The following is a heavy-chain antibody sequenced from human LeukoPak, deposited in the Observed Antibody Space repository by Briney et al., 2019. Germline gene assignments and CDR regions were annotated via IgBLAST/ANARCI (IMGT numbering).Heavy chain of an antibody. D-gene: IGHD3-10*01. Sequence: GGSLRLSCTVSGFTVSSNSMSWVRQAPGKGLEWVSFIYSDNTHYSDSVKGRFTISRDNSKNTLYLQMNSLRAEDTAVYYCARDYGSGTHVVYLDYWGQGTLVTVSS. J-gene: IGHJ4*02. CDR2: IYSDNT. CDR3: ARDYGSGTHVVYLDY. CDR1: GFTVSSNS. V-gene: IGHV3-53*01.